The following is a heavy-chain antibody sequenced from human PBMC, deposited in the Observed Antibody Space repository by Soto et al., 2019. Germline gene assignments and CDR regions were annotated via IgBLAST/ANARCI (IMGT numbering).Heavy chain of an antibody. D-gene: IGHD2-21*02. J-gene: IGHJ4*02. CDR1: GGTFSSNT. Sequence: QVQLVQSGAEVKKPGSSVKISCKASGGTFSSNTINWVRQAAGQGLEWMGGIIPIFGTANYAQKFQGSVTITADKSTNTEYMELRSLTSEDTAVYYCASKAACGGDCYAFDSWGQGTLVTVSS. V-gene: IGHV1-69*06. CDR3: ASKAACGGDCYAFDS. CDR2: IIPIFGTA.